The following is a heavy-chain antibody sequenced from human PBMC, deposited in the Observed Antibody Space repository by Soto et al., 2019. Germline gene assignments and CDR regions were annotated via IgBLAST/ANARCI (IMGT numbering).Heavy chain of an antibody. J-gene: IGHJ6*02. Sequence: ASVNVSCKASGYTFTSYGISWVRQAPGQGLEWMGWISAYNGNTNYAQKLQGRVTMTTDTSTSTAYMELRSLRSDDTAVYYCARGGYCSGGSCYHYYYYGMDVWGQGTTVT. CDR2: ISAYNGNT. CDR1: GYTFTSYG. CDR3: ARGGYCSGGSCYHYYYYGMDV. V-gene: IGHV1-18*01. D-gene: IGHD2-15*01.